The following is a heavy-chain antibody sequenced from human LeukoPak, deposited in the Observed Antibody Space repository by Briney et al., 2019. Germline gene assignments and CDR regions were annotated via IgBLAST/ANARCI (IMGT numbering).Heavy chain of an antibody. D-gene: IGHD3-9*01. CDR1: GFTSSSNA. Sequence: PGGSLRLSCAASGFTSSSNAMGWVRQAPGKGLEWVSAISPGGSPYYADSVKGRFTISRDNSKDTLYLQMNGLRVEDTAIYYCAKDYTPDGLYDIDYWGQGTQVTVSS. V-gene: IGHV3-23*01. CDR3: AKDYTPDGLYDIDY. CDR2: ISPGGSP. J-gene: IGHJ4*02.